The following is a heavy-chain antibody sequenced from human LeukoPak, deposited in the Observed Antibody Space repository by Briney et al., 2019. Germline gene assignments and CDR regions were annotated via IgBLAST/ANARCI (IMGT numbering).Heavy chain of an antibody. V-gene: IGHV4-34*01. Sequence: PETLSLTCAVYGGSFSGYYWSWIRQPPGKGLEWIGEINHSGSTNYNPSLKSRVTISVDTSKNQFSLKLSSVTAADTAVYYCARGAGRGAWFDPWGQGTLVTVSS. J-gene: IGHJ5*02. CDR1: GGSFSGYY. CDR2: INHSGST. CDR3: ARGAGRGAWFDP.